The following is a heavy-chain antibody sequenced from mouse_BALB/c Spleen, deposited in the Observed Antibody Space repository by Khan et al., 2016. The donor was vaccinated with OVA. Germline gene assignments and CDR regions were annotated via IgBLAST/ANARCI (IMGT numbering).Heavy chain of an antibody. CDR1: GYTFTNYG. Sequence: QIQLVQSGPELKKPGETVKISCKASGYTFTNYGMNWVKQAPGKGLQWMGWINTYTGEPTYTDDFKARFSFSFGTSARPATLQITNLKNEDMATYCCARGASYWYFDGWGAGTTVTVSS. CDR2: INTYTGEP. V-gene: IGHV9-1*02. CDR3: ARGASYWYFDG. J-gene: IGHJ1*01.